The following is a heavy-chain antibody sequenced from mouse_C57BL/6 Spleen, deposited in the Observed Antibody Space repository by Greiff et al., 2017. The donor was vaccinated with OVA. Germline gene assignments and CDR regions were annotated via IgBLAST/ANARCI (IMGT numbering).Heavy chain of an antibody. D-gene: IGHD2-1*01. CDR2: IDPSDSYT. CDR3: ARWHGNYVRNWYFDV. V-gene: IGHV1-69*01. J-gene: IGHJ1*03. Sequence: QVQLQQPGAELVMPGASVKLSCKASGYTFTSYWMHWVKQRPGQGLEWIGEIDPSDSYTNYNQKFKGKSTLTVDKSSSTAYMQRSSLTSEDSAVYYCARWHGNYVRNWYFDVWGTGTTVTVSS. CDR1: GYTFTSYW.